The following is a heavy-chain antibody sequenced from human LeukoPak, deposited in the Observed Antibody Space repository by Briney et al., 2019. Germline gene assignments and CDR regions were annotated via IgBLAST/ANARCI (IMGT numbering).Heavy chain of an antibody. CDR2: IYYSGST. CDR1: GGSISSSSYY. Sequence: SETLSLTCTVSGGSISSSSYYWGWIRQPPGKGLEWIGSIYYSGSTYYNPSLKSRVTISVDTSKNQFSLKLSSVTAADTAVYYCARHEEGFDIWGQGIMVTVSS. J-gene: IGHJ3*02. V-gene: IGHV4-39*01. CDR3: ARHEEGFDI.